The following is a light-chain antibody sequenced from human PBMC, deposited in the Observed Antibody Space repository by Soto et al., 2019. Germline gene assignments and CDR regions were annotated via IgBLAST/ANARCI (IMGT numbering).Light chain of an antibody. CDR3: QQYGTSLRGT. J-gene: IGKJ1*01. V-gene: IGKV3-20*01. Sequence: ESVLTQSPGTLSLSPGERATLSCRGSQNMKSNYLAWYRQNPGQAPRLRIYGASNRAAGVPDRFSGSGSGTDFTLTISRLEADDFAVYYCQQYGTSLRGTFGQGTQVEIK. CDR2: GAS. CDR1: QNMKSNY.